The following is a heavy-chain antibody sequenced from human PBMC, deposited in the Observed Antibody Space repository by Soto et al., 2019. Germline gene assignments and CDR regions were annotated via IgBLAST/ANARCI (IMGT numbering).Heavy chain of an antibody. CDR1: GDSVSSNSAA. D-gene: IGHD2-2*01. Sequence: SQTLSLTCAISGDSVSSNSAAWNWIRQSPSRGLEWLGRTYYRSKWYNDYAVSVKGRITINPDTSKNQFSLQLNSVTPEYTAVYYCARKGDIVVVPDAMLEDAFDIWGQGKMVPVSS. CDR3: ARKGDIVVVPDAMLEDAFDI. J-gene: IGHJ3*02. V-gene: IGHV6-1*01. CDR2: TYYRSKWYN.